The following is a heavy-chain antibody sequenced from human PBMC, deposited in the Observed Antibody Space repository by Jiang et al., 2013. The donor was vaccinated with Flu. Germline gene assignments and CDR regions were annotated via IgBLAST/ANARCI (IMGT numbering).Heavy chain of an antibody. D-gene: IGHD6-13*01. CDR2: IYSGGST. CDR1: GFTVSSNY. Sequence: PGGSLRLSXAASGFTVSSNYMSWVRQAPGKGLEWVSVIYSGGSTYYADSVKGRFTISRDNSKNTLYLQMNSLRAEDTAVYYCARLDPAASDLDVWGQGTTVTVSS. J-gene: IGHJ6*02. CDR3: ARLDPAASDLDV. V-gene: IGHV3-53*01.